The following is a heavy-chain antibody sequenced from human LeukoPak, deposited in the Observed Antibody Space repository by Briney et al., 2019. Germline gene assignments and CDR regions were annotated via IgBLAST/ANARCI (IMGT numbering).Heavy chain of an antibody. CDR3: ARHLGLLWFGDFFDY. Sequence: SETLSLTCAVSGGSISSYYWSWIRQPPGKRLEWRGYIYYSGSTNYNPSLKSRVTISVDTSKNQFSLRLSSVTAAHTAVYYCARHLGLLWFGDFFDYWGQGTLVTVSS. V-gene: IGHV4-59*08. CDR1: GGSISSYY. CDR2: IYYSGST. J-gene: IGHJ4*02. D-gene: IGHD3-10*01.